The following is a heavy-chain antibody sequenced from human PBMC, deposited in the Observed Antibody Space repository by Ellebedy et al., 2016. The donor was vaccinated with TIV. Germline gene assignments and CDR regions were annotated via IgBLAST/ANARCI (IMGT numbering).Heavy chain of an antibody. J-gene: IGHJ4*02. CDR3: ARGEQQLVPDY. CDR2: IWYDGSNK. D-gene: IGHD6-13*01. CDR1: GFTFSSYG. Sequence: GESLKISCAASGFTFSSYGMHWVRQAPGKGLEWVAVIWYDGSNKYYADSVKGRFTISRDNSKNTLYLQMNSLRAEDTAVYYCARGEQQLVPDYWGQGTLVTVSS. V-gene: IGHV3-33*01.